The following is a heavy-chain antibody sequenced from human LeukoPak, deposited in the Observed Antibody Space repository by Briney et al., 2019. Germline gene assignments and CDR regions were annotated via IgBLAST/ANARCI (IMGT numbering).Heavy chain of an antibody. V-gene: IGHV1-46*01. CDR1: GYTFTSYY. D-gene: IGHD3-10*01. J-gene: IGHJ5*02. CDR3: ARSYYGSGYTWFDP. Sequence: ASVKVSCKASGYTFTSYYMHWVRQAPGQGLEWMGVVNPSGSSASYLQKFQGRVTMIRDTSTSTVYMELNNLRSEDAAVYYCARSYYGSGYTWFDPWGQGTLVSVSS. CDR2: VNPSGSSA.